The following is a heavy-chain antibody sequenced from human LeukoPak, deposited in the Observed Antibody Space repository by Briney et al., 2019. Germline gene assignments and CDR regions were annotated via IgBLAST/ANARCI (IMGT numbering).Heavy chain of an antibody. J-gene: IGHJ4*02. CDR3: AGAGFDY. CDR2: INQDGSEK. CDR1: GFTLGNYC. Sequence: PGGSLRLSGAASGFTLGNYCMTWVRQAPRKGLEWVANINQDGSEKYYVDSVKGRFTISRDNAKNSLYLQMNGLRAEDTAVYYCAGAGFDYWGQGTLVTVSS. V-gene: IGHV3-7*05.